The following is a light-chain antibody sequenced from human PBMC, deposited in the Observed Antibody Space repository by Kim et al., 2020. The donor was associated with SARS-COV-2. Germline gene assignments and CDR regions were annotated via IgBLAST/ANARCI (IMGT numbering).Light chain of an antibody. Sequence: SITISCNGTSSDVGGYNYVSWYQQHPGKAPKLMIYDVSNRPSGVSNRFSGSKSGNTASLTISGLQAEDEADYYCSSYTSSSTLPYVFGTGTKVTVL. CDR2: DVS. J-gene: IGLJ1*01. V-gene: IGLV2-14*03. CDR3: SSYTSSSTLPYV. CDR1: SSDVGGYNY.